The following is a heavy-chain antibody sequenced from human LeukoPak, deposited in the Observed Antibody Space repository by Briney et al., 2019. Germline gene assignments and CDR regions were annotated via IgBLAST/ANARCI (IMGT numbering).Heavy chain of an antibody. CDR2: IYWNDVE. D-gene: IGHD2/OR15-2a*01. J-gene: IGHJ4*02. CDR1: GFSLSASGG. CDR3: AHRREYSWAFDH. Sequence: KKSGPTPVKAKETLTLTCTFSGFSLSASGGVDWVRQSPEKALEWLAVIYWNDVERYSPSLKSRLTITKDTSKNQVVLTMTNMDPVGTATYYCAHRREYSWAFDHWGQGIQVTVSS. V-gene: IGHV2-5*01.